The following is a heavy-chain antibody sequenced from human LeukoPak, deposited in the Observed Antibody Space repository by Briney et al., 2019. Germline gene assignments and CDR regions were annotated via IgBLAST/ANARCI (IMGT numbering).Heavy chain of an antibody. CDR3: ARARRRDGYNYGFFWDY. V-gene: IGHV4-61*02. CDR1: GGSISSGSYY. CDR2: IYTSGST. J-gene: IGHJ4*02. D-gene: IGHD5-24*01. Sequence: SQTLSLTCTDSGGSISSGSYYWSWIRQPAGKGLEWIGRIYTSGSTNYNPSLKSRVTISVDTSKNQFSLKLSSVTAADTAVYYCARARRRDGYNYGFFWDYWGQGTLVTVSS.